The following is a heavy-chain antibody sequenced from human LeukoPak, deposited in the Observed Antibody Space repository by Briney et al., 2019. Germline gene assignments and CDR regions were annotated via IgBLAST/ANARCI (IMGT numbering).Heavy chain of an antibody. D-gene: IGHD3-10*01. J-gene: IGHJ4*02. CDR2: INHSGST. CDR1: GGSFSGYY. V-gene: IGHV4-34*01. CDR3: ASWDYYATDY. Sequence: SETLSLTCAVYGGSFSGYYWSWIRQPPGKGLEWIGEINHSGSTNYNPSLKSRVTISVDTSKNQFSLKLSSVTAADTAVYYCASWDYYATDYWGQGTPVTVSS.